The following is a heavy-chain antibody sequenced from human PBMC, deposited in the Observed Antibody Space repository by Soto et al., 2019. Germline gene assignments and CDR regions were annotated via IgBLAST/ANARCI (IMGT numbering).Heavy chain of an antibody. J-gene: IGHJ6*02. CDR2: MYHSGST. D-gene: IGHD5-12*01. Sequence: SETLSLTCAVSGGSISSGGYSWSWIRQPPGKGLEWIGYMYHSGSTYYNPSLKSRVTISIDRSKNQFSLKLSSVTAADTAVYYCARVDRCGYSGYDPPPYYYYGMDLWGQGTTVTVSS. CDR3: ARVDRCGYSGYDPPPYYYYGMDL. V-gene: IGHV4-30-2*01. CDR1: GGSISSGGYS.